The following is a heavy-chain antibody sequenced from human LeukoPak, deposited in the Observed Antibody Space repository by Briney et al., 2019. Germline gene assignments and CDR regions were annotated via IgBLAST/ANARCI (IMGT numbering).Heavy chain of an antibody. CDR1: GGSISSYY. Sequence: PSETLSLTCTVSGGSISSYYWSWIRQPPGKGLEWIGYIYYSGSTNYNPSLKSRVTISVDTSKNQFSLKPSSVTAADTAVYYCARLLLDAFDIWGQGTMVTVSS. J-gene: IGHJ3*02. CDR2: IYYSGST. CDR3: ARLLLDAFDI. D-gene: IGHD2-15*01. V-gene: IGHV4-59*01.